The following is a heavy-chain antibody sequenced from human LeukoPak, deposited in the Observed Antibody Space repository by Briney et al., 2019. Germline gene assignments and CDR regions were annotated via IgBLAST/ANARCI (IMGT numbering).Heavy chain of an antibody. J-gene: IGHJ4*02. CDR1: GGSFSGYY. V-gene: IGHV4-34*09. CDR2: INHSGST. D-gene: IGHD3-22*01. CDR3: ARGDYYDSSGYSGYVDY. Sequence: SETLSLTCAVYGGSFSGYYWSWIRQPPGKGLEWIGEINHSGSTNYNPSLKSRVTISVDTSKKQFSLKLSSVTAADTAVYYCARGDYYDSSGYSGYVDYWGQGTLVTVSS.